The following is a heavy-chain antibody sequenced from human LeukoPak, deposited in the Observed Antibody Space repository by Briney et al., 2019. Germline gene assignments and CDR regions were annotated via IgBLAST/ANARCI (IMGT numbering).Heavy chain of an antibody. CDR2: ISSSGSTI. Sequence: GGSLRLSCAASGFTFSDYYMSWIRQAPGKGLEWVSYISSSGSTIYYADSVKGRFTISRDNAKNSLYLQMNSLRAEDTAVYYCARDRPHYDILTGYFDYWGQGTLVTVSS. D-gene: IGHD3-9*01. CDR3: ARDRPHYDILTGYFDY. CDR1: GFTFSDYY. V-gene: IGHV3-11*01. J-gene: IGHJ4*02.